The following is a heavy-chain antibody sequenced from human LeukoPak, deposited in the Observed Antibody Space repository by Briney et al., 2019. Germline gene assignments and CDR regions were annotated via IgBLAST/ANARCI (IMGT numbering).Heavy chain of an antibody. CDR3: ARGGYGDPYYFDY. D-gene: IGHD4-17*01. V-gene: IGHV3-53*01. CDR1: GFTVSSNY. J-gene: IGHJ4*02. CDR2: IYSGGST. Sequence: PGGSLRLSCAASGFTVSSNYMSWVRQAPRKGLEWVSVIYSGGSTYYADSVKGRFTISRDNSKNTLYLQMNSLRAEDTAVYYCARGGYGDPYYFDYWGQGTLVTVSS.